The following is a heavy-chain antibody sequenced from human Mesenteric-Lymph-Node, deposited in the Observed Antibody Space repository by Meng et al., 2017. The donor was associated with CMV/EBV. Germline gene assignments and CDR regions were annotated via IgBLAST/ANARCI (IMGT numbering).Heavy chain of an antibody. CDR3: ARVNWDFRDGMDV. D-gene: IGHD7-27*01. J-gene: IGHJ6*02. CDR2: ISPNNGGT. CDR1: GYTLTHYY. Sequence: ASVKVSCKASGYTLTHYYLHWVRRAPGQGPEWMGWISPNNGGTKYAQKFQGRVTMTRDTSISTVYMELSSLISDDTAVYYCARVNWDFRDGMDVWGQGTTVTVS. V-gene: IGHV1-2*02.